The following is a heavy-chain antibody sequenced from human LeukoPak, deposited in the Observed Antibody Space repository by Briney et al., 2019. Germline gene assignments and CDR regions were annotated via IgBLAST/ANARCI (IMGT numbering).Heavy chain of an antibody. CDR2: IYSGGST. D-gene: IGHD1-26*01. V-gene: IGHV3-53*01. Sequence: RGSLGLSCAASGFTVSSNYMSWVRQAPGKGLEWVSVIYSGGSTYYADSVKGRFTISRDNSKNTLYLQMNSLRAEDTAVYYCARDQGGAPYYWGQGTLVTVSS. CDR1: GFTVSSNY. CDR3: ARDQGGAPYY. J-gene: IGHJ4*02.